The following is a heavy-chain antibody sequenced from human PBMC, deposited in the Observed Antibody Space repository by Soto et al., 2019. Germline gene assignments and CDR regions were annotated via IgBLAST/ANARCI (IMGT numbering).Heavy chain of an antibody. J-gene: IGHJ4*02. D-gene: IGHD6-13*01. CDR2: INPSGGTT. Sequence: ASVKVSCKASGSTFTRYNVHWVRQAPGQGLEWLAIINPSGGTTYYVQKFEGRVTLTTDTSTSPVYMELSSVRSDDTAVHYCASVGCGGSKYYLCYRRQGSRCTVAS. V-gene: IGHV1-46*01. CDR1: GSTFTRYN. CDR3: ASVGCGGSKYYLCY.